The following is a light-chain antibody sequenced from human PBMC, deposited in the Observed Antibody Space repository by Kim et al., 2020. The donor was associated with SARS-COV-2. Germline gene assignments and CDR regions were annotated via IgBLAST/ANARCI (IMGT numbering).Light chain of an antibody. CDR3: QSYDSSPNGYWV. Sequence: QSVLTQPPSVSGAPGQRVTISCTGSSSNIGAGYDVNWYQHLPGTAPKLLIYSNTNRPSGVPDRISGSTSGTSASLAITGLQAEDEGDYYCQSYDSSPNGYWVFGGGTKVTVL. CDR2: SNT. J-gene: IGLJ3*02. V-gene: IGLV1-40*01. CDR1: SSNIGAGYD.